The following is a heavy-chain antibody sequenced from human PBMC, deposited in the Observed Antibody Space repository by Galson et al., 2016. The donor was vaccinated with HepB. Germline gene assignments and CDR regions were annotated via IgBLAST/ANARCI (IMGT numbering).Heavy chain of an antibody. CDR3: ARRPKSPYYALYYFDY. V-gene: IGHV4-39*01. J-gene: IGHJ4*02. CDR1: GFSVSHHY. Sequence: LRLSCAVSGFSVSHHYMTWVRQPPGKGLEWIGSIFYSVITYYNPSLKSRVTISVDTSKNQFSLKLSSVTAADTAVYYCARRPKSPYYALYYFDYWGQGTLVTVSS. D-gene: IGHD3-22*01. CDR2: IFYSVIT.